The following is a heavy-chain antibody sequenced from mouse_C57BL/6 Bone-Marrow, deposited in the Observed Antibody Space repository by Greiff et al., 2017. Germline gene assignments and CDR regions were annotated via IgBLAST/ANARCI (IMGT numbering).Heavy chain of an antibody. D-gene: IGHD1-1*01. V-gene: IGHV5-4*03. CDR3: ARVLSGVVAS. CDR2: ISDGGSYT. CDR1: GFTFSSYA. Sequence: EVKLKESGGGLVKPGGSLKLSCEASGFTFSSYAMSWVRQTPEQRLEWVATISDGGSYTYYPENLKGRFTFSSNNAKNNLYLQMRHLKSEDAAIYYCARVLSGVVASWGQGTTLTVSS. J-gene: IGHJ2*01.